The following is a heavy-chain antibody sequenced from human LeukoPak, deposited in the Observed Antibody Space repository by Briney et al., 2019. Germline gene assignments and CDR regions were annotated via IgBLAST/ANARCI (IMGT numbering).Heavy chain of an antibody. V-gene: IGHV3-30*02. CDR2: IWYDGSNK. D-gene: IGHD6-19*01. J-gene: IGHJ4*02. CDR1: GFTFSSYG. CDR3: AKDWGIAVAGSFDY. Sequence: PGGSLRLSCAASGFTFSSYGMHWVRQAPGKGLEWVAVIWYDGSNKYYADSVKGRFTISRDNSKNTLYLQMNSLRAEDTALYYCAKDWGIAVAGSFDYWGQGTLVTVSS.